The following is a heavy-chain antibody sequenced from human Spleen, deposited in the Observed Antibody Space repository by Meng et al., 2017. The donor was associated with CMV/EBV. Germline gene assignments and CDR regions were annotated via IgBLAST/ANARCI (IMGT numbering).Heavy chain of an antibody. Sequence: GGSLRLSCAASGFTFSSYSMNWVRQAPGKGLEWVSSISSSSSYIYYADSVKGRFTISRDNAKNSLYLQMNSLRAEDTAVYYCARGKYYDSPAERYHYYYGMDVWGQGTTVTVSS. CDR1: GFTFSSYS. D-gene: IGHD3-22*01. V-gene: IGHV3-21*01. J-gene: IGHJ6*02. CDR3: ARGKYYDSPAERYHYYYGMDV. CDR2: ISSSSSYI.